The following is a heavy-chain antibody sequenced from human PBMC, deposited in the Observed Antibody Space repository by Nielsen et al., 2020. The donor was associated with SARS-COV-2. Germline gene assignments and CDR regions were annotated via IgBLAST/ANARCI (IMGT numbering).Heavy chain of an antibody. D-gene: IGHD3-9*01. J-gene: IGHJ2*01. CDR2: IRSKANSYAT. CDR3: ARVPRGYYDILTGYYEGDYWYFDL. CDR1: GFTFSGSA. Sequence: GGSLRLSCAASGFTFSGSAMHWVRQASGKGLEWVGRIRSKANSYATAYAASVKGRFTISRDDSKNTAYLQMNSLRDEDTAVYYCARVPRGYYDILTGYYEGDYWYFDLWGRGTLVTVSS. V-gene: IGHV3-73*01.